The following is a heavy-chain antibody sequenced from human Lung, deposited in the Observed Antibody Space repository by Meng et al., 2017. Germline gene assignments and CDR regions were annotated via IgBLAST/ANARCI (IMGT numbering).Heavy chain of an antibody. CDR2: IRGDGGSI. CDR3: ARESGYFEY. J-gene: IGHJ4*02. CDR1: GFTFRSYW. V-gene: IGHV3-74*03. Sequence: EVQLVGSGGGLVQRGGSLRLSCAAFGFTFRSYWMHWVRQAPGKGLVWVSRIRGDGGSIVYADSVKGRFTISRDNAKNTLFLQMNSLRAEDTAVYYCARESGYFEYWGQGILVTVSS.